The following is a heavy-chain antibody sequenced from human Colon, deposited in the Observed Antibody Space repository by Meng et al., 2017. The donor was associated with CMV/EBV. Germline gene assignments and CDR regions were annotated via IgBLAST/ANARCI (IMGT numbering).Heavy chain of an antibody. CDR3: ASPYGSGSYRAARYYGMDV. CDR2: VSPKSGAT. CDR1: GSTLTGYY. J-gene: IGHJ6*02. Sequence: ASAKVSCKASGSTLTGYYMHWVRQAPGQGLEWMGWVSPKSGATNYAQKFQGRITVTWDTSISTAYIELSRLRSDDTAVYYCASPYGSGSYRAARYYGMDVWGQGTTVTVSS. V-gene: IGHV1-2*02. D-gene: IGHD3-10*01.